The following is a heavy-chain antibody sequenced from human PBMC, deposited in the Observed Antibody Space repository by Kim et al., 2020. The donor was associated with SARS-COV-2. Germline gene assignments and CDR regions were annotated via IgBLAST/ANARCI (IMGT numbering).Heavy chain of an antibody. CDR2: ISSSSSYI. D-gene: IGHD3-10*01. Sequence: GGSLRLSCAASGFTFSSYSMTWVRQAPGKGLEWVSSISSSSSYIYYADSVKGRFTISRDNAKNSLYLQMNSLRAEDTAVYYCARGGDIDYYGSGSYLSYWGQGTLVTVSS. CDR1: GFTFSSYS. J-gene: IGHJ4*02. CDR3: ARGGDIDYYGSGSYLSY. V-gene: IGHV3-21*01.